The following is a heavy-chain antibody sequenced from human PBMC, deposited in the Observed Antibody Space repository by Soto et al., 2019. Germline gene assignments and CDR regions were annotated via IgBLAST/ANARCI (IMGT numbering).Heavy chain of an antibody. D-gene: IGHD3-10*01. CDR2: ISGSGGST. V-gene: IGHV3-23*01. J-gene: IGHJ6*02. Sequence: SGGSLRLSCAASGFTFSSYAMSWVRQAPGKGLEWVSAISGSGGSTYYADSVKGRFTISRDNSKNTLYLQMNSLRAEDTAVYYCAKAVTMVRGPYGMDVWGQGTTVTVSS. CDR3: AKAVTMVRGPYGMDV. CDR1: GFTFSSYA.